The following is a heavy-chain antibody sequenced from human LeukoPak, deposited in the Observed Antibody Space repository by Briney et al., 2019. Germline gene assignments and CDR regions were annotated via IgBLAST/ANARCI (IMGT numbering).Heavy chain of an antibody. CDR2: INHSGST. J-gene: IGHJ3*02. CDR3: ARHLIRGYSYGFGAFDI. V-gene: IGHV4-39*01. CDR1: GGSISSCSYY. Sequence: SETLSLTCTVSGGSISSCSYYWGWIRQPPGKGLEWIGEINHSGSTNYNPSLKSRVTISVDTSKNQFSLKLSSVTAADTAVYYCARHLIRGYSYGFGAFDIWGQGTMVTVSS. D-gene: IGHD5-18*01.